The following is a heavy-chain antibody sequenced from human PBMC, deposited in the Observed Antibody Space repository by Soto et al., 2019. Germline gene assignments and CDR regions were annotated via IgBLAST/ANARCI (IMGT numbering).Heavy chain of an antibody. CDR2: MSSSGVT. CDR1: GGSTSHQH. V-gene: IGHV4-4*07. D-gene: IGHD6-19*01. J-gene: IGHJ3*02. CDR3: ARALDSSGWYGDDAFDI. Sequence: SETLSLTCPVSGGSTSHQHWIWIRQPPGKGLEWIGRMSSSGVTNYSPSLKSRVTMSVDMSKNQFSLQLSSVTATDAAVYYCARALDSSGWYGDDAFDIWGQGTLVTVS.